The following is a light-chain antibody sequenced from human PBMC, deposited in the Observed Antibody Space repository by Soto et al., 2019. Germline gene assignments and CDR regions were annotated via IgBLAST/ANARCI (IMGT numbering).Light chain of an antibody. Sequence: QAVVTQEPSFSVSPGGTVTLTCGLSSGSVSTTNYPSWYQQTPGQAPRTVIYSTNTRSSGVPDRFGGSILGNNAALTITGAQADDESDYYCLLYMGSGSWVFGGATKLTVL. CDR1: SGSVSTTNY. V-gene: IGLV8-61*01. J-gene: IGLJ3*02. CDR3: LLYMGSGSWV. CDR2: STN.